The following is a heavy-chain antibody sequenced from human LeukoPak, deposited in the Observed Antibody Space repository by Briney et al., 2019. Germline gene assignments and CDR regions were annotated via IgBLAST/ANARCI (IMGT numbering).Heavy chain of an antibody. CDR1: GFRFSDYS. CDR3: ARDYKYAFDN. V-gene: IGHV3-48*01. J-gene: IGHJ4*02. D-gene: IGHD5-24*01. CDR2: IGIDSGNT. Sequence: RLGGSLRLSCAASGFRFSDYSMNWVRQAPGRGLEWISYIGIDSGNTNCADSVKGRFTISGDKAKNSLYLQMNSLRVEDTAVYYCARDYKYAFDNWGQGTLVTVSS.